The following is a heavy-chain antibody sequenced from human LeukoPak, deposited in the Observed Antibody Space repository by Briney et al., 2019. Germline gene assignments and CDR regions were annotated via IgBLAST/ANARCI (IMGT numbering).Heavy chain of an antibody. Sequence: GTSLRLSCVASGFSFSNHGMHWVRQAPGKGLEWVSVIASDGGAKFYADSMKGRFTLSRDNSKNMFFLQMNFLTVEDTAIYYCAREATWGQWYFDHWGQGTPVTVSS. J-gene: IGHJ4*02. CDR1: GFSFSNHG. D-gene: IGHD6-19*01. V-gene: IGHV3-30*03. CDR3: AREATWGQWYFDH. CDR2: IASDGGAK.